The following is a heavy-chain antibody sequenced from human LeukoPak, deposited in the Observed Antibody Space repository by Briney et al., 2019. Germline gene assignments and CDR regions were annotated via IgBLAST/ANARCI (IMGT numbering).Heavy chain of an antibody. D-gene: IGHD1-26*01. CDR1: GGSISSYY. CDR2: IYYSGST. V-gene: IGHV4-59*01. J-gene: IGHJ3*02. Sequence: SETLSLTCTVSGGSISSYYWSWIRQPPGKGLEWIGYIYYSGSTNYNPSLKSRVTISVDTSENQFSLKLSSVTAADTAVYYCARALRLVGEALDIWGQGTMPTVSS. CDR3: ARALRLVGEALDI.